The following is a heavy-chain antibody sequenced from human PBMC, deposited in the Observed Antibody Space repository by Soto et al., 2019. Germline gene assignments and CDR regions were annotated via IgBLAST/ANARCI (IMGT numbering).Heavy chain of an antibody. V-gene: IGHV4-4*02. Sequence: SEPLSHTCAVSGGSISSSNCWSLVRQPTGKGLEWIGYIYHSGSTNYNPSLRSRVTISIDTSKNQFSLQLSSVTVADTAVYFCARYSRLDCWGQGTLVTVSS. CDR3: ARYSRLDC. J-gene: IGHJ4*02. CDR1: GGSISSSNC. D-gene: IGHD2-15*01. CDR2: IYHSGST.